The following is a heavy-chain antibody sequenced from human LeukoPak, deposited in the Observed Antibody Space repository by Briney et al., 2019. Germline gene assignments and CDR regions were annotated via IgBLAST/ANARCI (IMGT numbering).Heavy chain of an antibody. CDR3: ARNRQGTYYYDSSPDY. J-gene: IGHJ4*02. Sequence: GGSLRLSCAASGFTVSSNYMSWVRQAPGKGLERVSVIYSGGSTYYADSVKGRFTISRDNSKNTLYLQMNSLRAEDTALYYCARNRQGTYYYDSSPDYWGQGTLVTVSS. D-gene: IGHD3-22*01. CDR1: GFTVSSNY. V-gene: IGHV3-53*01. CDR2: IYSGGST.